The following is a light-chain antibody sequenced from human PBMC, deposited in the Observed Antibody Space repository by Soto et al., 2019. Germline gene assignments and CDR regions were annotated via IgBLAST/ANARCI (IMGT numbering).Light chain of an antibody. CDR3: QQSYSRT. V-gene: IGKV1-39*01. Sequence: DIQLSQSPSSLSAFVGGRVSILCRASQSISNYLNWYQQKPGKAPKVLIFAASRLQSGVPSRFSGSGSGTDFTLTISSLQPEDFATYYCQQSYSRTFGQGTKVDIK. J-gene: IGKJ1*01. CDR2: AAS. CDR1: QSISNY.